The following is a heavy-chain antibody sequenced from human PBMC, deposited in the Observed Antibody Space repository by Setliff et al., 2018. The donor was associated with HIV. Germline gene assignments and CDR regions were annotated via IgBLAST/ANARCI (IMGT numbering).Heavy chain of an antibody. CDR3: ARVPILVYASPLDN. CDR2: INTSGGSA. V-gene: IGHV1-46*01. D-gene: IGHD2-8*01. J-gene: IGHJ4*02. CDR1: GYTFTSYP. Sequence: ASVKVSCKASGYTFTSYPMHWVRQAPGQGLEWMGVINTSGGSAGYAEKFRGRVTMTRDTSTSTVYMDLRNLRSEDTAVYYCARVPILVYASPLDNWGQGTLVTVSS.